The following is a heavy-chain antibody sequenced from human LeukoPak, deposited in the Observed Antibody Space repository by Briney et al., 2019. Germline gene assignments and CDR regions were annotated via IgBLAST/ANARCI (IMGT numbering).Heavy chain of an antibody. CDR1: GFTFGDYA. CDR2: IRSKAYGGTT. J-gene: IGHJ4*02. Sequence: GGSLRLSCTASGFTFGDYAMSWVRQAPGKGLEWVGFIRSKAYGGTTEYAASVKGRFTISRDDSKSIAYLQMNSLKTEDTAVYYCTRDLMVQGVIPLAFFDYWGQGTLVTVSS. CDR3: TRDLMVQGVIPLAFFDY. D-gene: IGHD3-10*01. V-gene: IGHV3-49*04.